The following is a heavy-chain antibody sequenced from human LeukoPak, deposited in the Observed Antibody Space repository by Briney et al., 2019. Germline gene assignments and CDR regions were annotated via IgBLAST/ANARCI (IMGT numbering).Heavy chain of an antibody. CDR1: GYTFTSYD. Sequence: ASVKVSCKASGYTFTSYDINWVRQATGQGLEWMGWMNPNSGNTGYAQKFQGRVTMTRNTSISTAYMELSSLRSEDTAVYYCAREPGSLDAFDIWGQGIMVTVSS. J-gene: IGHJ3*02. CDR2: MNPNSGNT. D-gene: IGHD1-26*01. V-gene: IGHV1-8*01. CDR3: AREPGSLDAFDI.